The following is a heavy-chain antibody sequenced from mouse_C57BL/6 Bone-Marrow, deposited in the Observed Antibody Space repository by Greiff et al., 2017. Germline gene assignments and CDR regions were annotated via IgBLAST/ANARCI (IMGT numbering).Heavy chain of an antibody. CDR2: ISSGGSYT. J-gene: IGHJ1*03. V-gene: IGHV5-6*01. D-gene: IGHD1-1*01. CDR3: ARRLRWYFDV. CDR1: GFTFSSYG. Sequence: EVQVVESGGDLVKPGGSLKLSCAASGFTFSSYGMSWVRQTPDKRLEWVATISSGGSYTYYPDSVKGRFTISRDNAKNTLYLQMSSLKSEDTAMYYCARRLRWYFDVWGTGTTVTVSS.